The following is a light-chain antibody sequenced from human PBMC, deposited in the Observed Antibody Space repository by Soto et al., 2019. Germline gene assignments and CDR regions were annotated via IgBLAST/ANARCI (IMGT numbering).Light chain of an antibody. CDR2: EDN. CDR3: QSYHSGNVV. J-gene: IGLJ2*01. CDR1: SGSIASNY. V-gene: IGLV6-57*04. Sequence: NFMLTQPHSVSESPGKTVTISCIRSSGSIASNYVQWYQQRPGSAPTPVIYEDNERPSGVPDRFSGSIDSSSNSASLTISGLKTDDEPDYYCQSYHSGNVVFGGGTKVTVL.